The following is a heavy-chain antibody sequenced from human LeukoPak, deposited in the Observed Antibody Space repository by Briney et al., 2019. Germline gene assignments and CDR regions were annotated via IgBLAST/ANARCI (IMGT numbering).Heavy chain of an antibody. CDR2: IYSSGST. CDR3: ARERYNTGWYSDY. D-gene: IGHD6-19*01. Sequence: PSETLSLTCTVSGGSISGYCWSWIRQPAGKGLEWIGRIYSSGSTNYNPSLKSRVTMSVDTSKKQFSLKLSSVTAADTAVYFCARERYNTGWYSDYWGQGTLVTVSS. CDR1: GGSISGYC. J-gene: IGHJ4*02. V-gene: IGHV4-4*07.